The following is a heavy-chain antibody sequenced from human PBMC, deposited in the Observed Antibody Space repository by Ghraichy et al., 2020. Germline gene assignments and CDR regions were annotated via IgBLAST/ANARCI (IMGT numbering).Heavy chain of an antibody. J-gene: IGHJ4*02. CDR1: GFTFSSYG. CDR2: INTDGTST. D-gene: IGHD1-14*01. V-gene: IGHV3-74*01. Sequence: GGSLRLSCAPSGFTFSSYGMNWVRQAPGKGLLWVSAINTDGTSTNYPDSVKGRFTISRDYAKNTLYLQMNSLRAEDTAVYYCARGVFTGTLYRVGYWGQGKLVTVSA. CDR3: ARGVFTGTLYRVGY.